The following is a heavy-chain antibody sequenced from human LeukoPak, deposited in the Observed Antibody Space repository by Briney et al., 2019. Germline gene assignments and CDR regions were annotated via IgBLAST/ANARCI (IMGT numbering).Heavy chain of an antibody. CDR3: ARLRLPGWLDY. CDR1: GGSISSSSYY. J-gene: IGHJ4*02. CDR2: IYYSGST. D-gene: IGHD2-15*01. Sequence: PSETLSLTCTVSGGSISSSSYYWGWIRQPPGKGLEWIGSIYYSGSTYYNPSLKSRVTISVDTSKNQFSLKLSSVTAADTAVYYCARLRLPGWLDYWGQGTLVTVSS. V-gene: IGHV4-39*01.